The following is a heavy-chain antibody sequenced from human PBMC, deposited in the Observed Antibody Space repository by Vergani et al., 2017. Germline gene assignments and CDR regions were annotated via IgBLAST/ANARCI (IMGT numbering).Heavy chain of an antibody. V-gene: IGHV3-9*01. J-gene: IGHJ3*02. D-gene: IGHD6-13*01. Sequence: EVQLVESGGGLVQPGRSLRLSCAASGFTFDDYAMHWVRQAPGKGLEWVSGISWNSGSIGYADSVKGRFTISRDNAKNSLYLQMNSLRAEDTAVYYCASAYIAAAGNDAFDIWGQGTMVTGSS. CDR1: GFTFDDYA. CDR3: ASAYIAAAGNDAFDI. CDR2: ISWNSGSI.